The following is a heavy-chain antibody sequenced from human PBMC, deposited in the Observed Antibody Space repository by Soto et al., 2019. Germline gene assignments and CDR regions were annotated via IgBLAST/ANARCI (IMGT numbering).Heavy chain of an antibody. CDR2: IWYDGSNK. V-gene: IGHV3-33*01. CDR1: GFTFSSYG. CDR3: ARDMGATVVTCAFDI. J-gene: IGHJ3*02. Sequence: QVQLVESGGGVVQPGRSLRLSCAASGFTFSSYGMDWVRQAPGKGLEWVAVIWYDGSNKYYADSVKGRFTIARDNSKNTLYLQMNSLRAEDTAVYYCARDMGATVVTCAFDIWGQGTMVTVSS. D-gene: IGHD4-17*01.